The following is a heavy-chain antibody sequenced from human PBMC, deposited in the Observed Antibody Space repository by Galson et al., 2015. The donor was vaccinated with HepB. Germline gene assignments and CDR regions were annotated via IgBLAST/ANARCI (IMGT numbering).Heavy chain of an antibody. D-gene: IGHD2-2*01. Sequence: SLRLSCAASGFTFSNAWMNWVRQAPGKGLEWVGRIKSKTDGGTTDYAAPAKGRFTISRDDSKNTLYLQMNSLKTEDTAVYYCTTDRGYCSSTSCPGMDYWGQGTLVTVSS. J-gene: IGHJ4*02. CDR2: IKSKTDGGTT. CDR3: TTDRGYCSSTSCPGMDY. V-gene: IGHV3-15*07. CDR1: GFTFSNAW.